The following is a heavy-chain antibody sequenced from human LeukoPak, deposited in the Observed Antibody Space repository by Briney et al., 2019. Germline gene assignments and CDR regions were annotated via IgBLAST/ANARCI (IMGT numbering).Heavy chain of an antibody. CDR1: GDSVSSNSAA. J-gene: IGHJ5*02. Sequence: SQTLSLTYAISGDSVSSNSAAWNWIRQSPSRGLEWLGRTYYRSKWYNDYAVSVKSRVTINPDTSKNQFSLQLNSVTPEDTAVYYCAREAILWFGEHNWFDPWGQGTLATVSS. CDR2: TYYRSKWYN. CDR3: AREAILWFGEHNWFDP. V-gene: IGHV6-1*01. D-gene: IGHD3-10*01.